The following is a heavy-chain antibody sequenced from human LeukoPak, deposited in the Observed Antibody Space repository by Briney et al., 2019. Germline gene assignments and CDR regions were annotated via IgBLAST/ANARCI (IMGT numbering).Heavy chain of an antibody. CDR2: INWNGGST. D-gene: IGHD4-17*01. CDR1: GFTFDDYG. V-gene: IGHV3-20*04. Sequence: GGSLRLSCAASGFTFDDYGMSWVRHAPGKGLEWVSGINWNGGSTGYADSVKGRFTISRDNAKNSLYLQMNSLRAEDTALYYCARDRGYYGDDDFDYWGQGTLVTVSS. J-gene: IGHJ4*02. CDR3: ARDRGYYGDDDFDY.